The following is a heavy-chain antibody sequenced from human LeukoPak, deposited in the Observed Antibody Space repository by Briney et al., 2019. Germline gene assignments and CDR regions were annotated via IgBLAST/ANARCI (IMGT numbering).Heavy chain of an antibody. CDR1: GFTFSTYA. V-gene: IGHV3-23*01. J-gene: IGHJ3*01. CDR3: AKNHDSNGYHTDDAFDV. Sequence: GGSLRLSCVASGFTFSTYAMNWVRQAPGKGLEWVSVISVSGSSTYYADSVKGRFTTSRDSSKSTLYLQMNSLRAEDTAVYYCAKNHDSNGYHTDDAFDVWGQGTMVTVSS. D-gene: IGHD3-22*01. CDR2: ISVSGSST.